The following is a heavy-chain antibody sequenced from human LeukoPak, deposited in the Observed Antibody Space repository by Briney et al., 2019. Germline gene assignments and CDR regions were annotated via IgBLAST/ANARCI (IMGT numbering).Heavy chain of an antibody. J-gene: IGHJ6*02. Sequence: GGSLRLSCAASGFTFSSYGMSWVRQAPGKGLEWVSAISGSGGSTYYADSVKGRFTISRDNSKSTLYLQMNSLRAEDTAVYFCAKGGSGHYYGMDVWGLGTTVTVSS. V-gene: IGHV3-23*01. CDR2: ISGSGGST. CDR1: GFTFSSYG. D-gene: IGHD2-15*01. CDR3: AKGGSGHYYGMDV.